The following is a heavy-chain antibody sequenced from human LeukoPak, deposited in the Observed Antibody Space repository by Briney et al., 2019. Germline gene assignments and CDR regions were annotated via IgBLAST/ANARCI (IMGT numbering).Heavy chain of an antibody. CDR1: GGSFSGYY. J-gene: IGHJ4*02. CDR3: ASLYYDSSGAADY. V-gene: IGHV4-34*01. D-gene: IGHD3-22*01. Sequence: TASETLSLTCAVYGGSFSGYYWSWIRQPPGKGLEWIGEINHSGSTNYSPSLKSRVTISTDTSKDQFSLKLSSVTAADTAVYYCASLYYDSSGAADYWGQGTLVTVSS. CDR2: INHSGST.